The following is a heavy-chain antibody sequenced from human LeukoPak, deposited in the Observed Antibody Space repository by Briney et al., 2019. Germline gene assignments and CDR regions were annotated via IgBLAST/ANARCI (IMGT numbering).Heavy chain of an antibody. J-gene: IGHJ4*02. V-gene: IGHV4-31*03. Sequence: SETLSLTCTVSGGSISSASHFWNWIRQHPGKGLEWIGYINYSGSTYYSPSLKSRVTISADTSKNQFSLKLSSVTAADTAVYYCARGGSGEGYWGQGTPVTVSS. D-gene: IGHD3-10*01. CDR1: GGSISSASHF. CDR3: ARGGSGEGY. CDR2: INYSGST.